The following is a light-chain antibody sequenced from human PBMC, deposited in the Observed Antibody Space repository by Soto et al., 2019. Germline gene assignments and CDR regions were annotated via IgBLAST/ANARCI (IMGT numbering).Light chain of an antibody. J-gene: IGLJ2*01. CDR1: SSNIGGNS. CDR3: QSYDSSLSNV. CDR2: DDN. V-gene: IGLV1-51*01. Sequence: QSVMTQPPSVSAAPGQKVTISCSGSSSNIGGNSVSWYQQLPGTAPKLLIYDDNKRPSGIPDRFSGSKSGTSATLGITGFQTGDEADYYCQSYDSSLSNVFGGGTKLTVL.